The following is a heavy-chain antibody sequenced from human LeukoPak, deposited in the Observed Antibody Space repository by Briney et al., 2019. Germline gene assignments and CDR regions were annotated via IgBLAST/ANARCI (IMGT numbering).Heavy chain of an antibody. CDR1: GGTFSSYT. D-gene: IGHD2-15*01. J-gene: IGHJ5*02. Sequence: SLKVSCKASGGTFSSYTITWVRQAPGQGLEWMGRIIPIVGLANYAQKFQGRVTIIADKSTRTVYMELSSLKSEDTAVYYCAAVGYCSGDSCYRINWLDPWGQGTLVTVSS. V-gene: IGHV1-69*02. CDR3: AAVGYCSGDSCYRINWLDP. CDR2: IIPIVGLA.